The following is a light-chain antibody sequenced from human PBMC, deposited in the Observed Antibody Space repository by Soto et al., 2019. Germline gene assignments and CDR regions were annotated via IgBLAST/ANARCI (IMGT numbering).Light chain of an antibody. V-gene: IGKV1-6*01. J-gene: IGKJ2*01. CDR1: QGIKND. Sequence: IQMTQSPSSLSASVGDRVTITCRASQGIKNDVGWYQQKPGKAPKLLIYASSSLQSGVPPRFSGSGSGTDFTLTISSLQPEDFATYYCLQDYNYPYTFGQGTKVDIK. CDR3: LQDYNYPYT. CDR2: ASS.